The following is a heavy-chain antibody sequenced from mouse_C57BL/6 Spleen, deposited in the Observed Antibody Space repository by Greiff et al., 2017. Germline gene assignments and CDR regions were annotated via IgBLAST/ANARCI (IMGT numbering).Heavy chain of an antibody. Sequence: EVQLQQSGAELVKPGASVKLSCTASGFDIKDYCMHWVKQRTEKGLEWIGRIYPGDGETNYARKFQGKATMTADTSSSTAYLQLSSLTSEDTAVYYCASSYGSRAWFAYWGQGTLVTVSA. CDR1: GFDIKDYC. J-gene: IGHJ3*01. D-gene: IGHD1-1*01. CDR3: ASSYGSRAWFAY. CDR2: IYPGDGET. V-gene: IGHV14-2*01.